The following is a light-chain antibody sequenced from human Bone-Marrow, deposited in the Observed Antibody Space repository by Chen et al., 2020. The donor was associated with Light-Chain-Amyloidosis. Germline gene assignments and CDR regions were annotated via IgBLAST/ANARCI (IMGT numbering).Light chain of an antibody. CDR1: NIGSTS. V-gene: IGLV3-21*02. J-gene: IGLJ3*02. Sequence: SYVLTQPSSVSVAPGQTATIACGGNNIGSTSVHWYQQTPGQAPLLVVYDDSDRPLGIPERLSGSHSGNTATLTISRVEAGDEADYYCQVWDRSSDRPVFGGGTKLTVL. CDR2: DDS. CDR3: QVWDRSSDRPV.